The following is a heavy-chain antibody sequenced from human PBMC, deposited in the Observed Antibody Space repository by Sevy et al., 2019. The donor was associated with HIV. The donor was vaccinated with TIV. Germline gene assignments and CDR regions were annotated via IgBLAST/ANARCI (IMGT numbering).Heavy chain of an antibody. D-gene: IGHD3-22*01. CDR3: ARRAYDTTGYPQYYFDY. Sequence: GESLKISCKGSGYSFTSYWIAWVRQMPGKGLEWMGIIYPPDSDIRYSLSLQGQVTISVDKSISTAYLQWSSLKASDTAMYFCARRAYDTTGYPQYYFDYWGQGTLVTVSS. CDR2: IYPPDSDI. CDR1: GYSFTSYW. J-gene: IGHJ4*02. V-gene: IGHV5-51*01.